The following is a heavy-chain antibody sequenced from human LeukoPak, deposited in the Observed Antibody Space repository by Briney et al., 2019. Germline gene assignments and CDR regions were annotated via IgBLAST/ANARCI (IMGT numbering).Heavy chain of an antibody. J-gene: IGHJ4*02. V-gene: IGHV3-48*04. CDR2: IGSSSSTI. D-gene: IGHD3-16*01. Sequence: GGSLRLSCAASGFTFSSYSMNWVRQAPGKGLEWVSYIGSSSSTIYYADSVKGRFTISRDNAKNSLYLQMNSLRAEDTAVYYCARDILGDDYGDYWGQGTLVTVSS. CDR3: ARDILGDDYGDY. CDR1: GFTFSSYS.